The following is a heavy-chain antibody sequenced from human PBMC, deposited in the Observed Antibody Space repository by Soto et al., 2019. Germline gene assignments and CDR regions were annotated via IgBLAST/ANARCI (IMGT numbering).Heavy chain of an antibody. Sequence: SVKVSCKASGGTFSSYAISWVRQAPGQGLEWMGGIIPIFGTANYAQKFQGRVTITADESTSTAYMELSSLRSEDTAVYYCARGDIVVVPAAGSYYYYGMDVWGQGTTVTISS. CDR1: GGTFSSYA. D-gene: IGHD2-2*01. CDR2: IIPIFGTA. CDR3: ARGDIVVVPAAGSYYYYGMDV. V-gene: IGHV1-69*13. J-gene: IGHJ6*02.